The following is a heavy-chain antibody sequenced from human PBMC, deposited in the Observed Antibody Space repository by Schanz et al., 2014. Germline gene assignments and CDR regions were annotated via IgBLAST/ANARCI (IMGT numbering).Heavy chain of an antibody. CDR3: AKEDRNHNSDYVY. V-gene: IGHV3-30*02. CDR1: GFTFTSYS. Sequence: QVQLVQSGGGVFQPGGSLRLSCAASGFTFTSYSMHWVRQAPGRGLEWVAFIRYDGSSKYYADSVRGRFTISRDDSKNTLYLQMNSLRPEDTAVYYCAKEDRNHNSDYVYWGQGTLVTVSS. CDR2: IRYDGSSK. D-gene: IGHD3-22*01. J-gene: IGHJ4*02.